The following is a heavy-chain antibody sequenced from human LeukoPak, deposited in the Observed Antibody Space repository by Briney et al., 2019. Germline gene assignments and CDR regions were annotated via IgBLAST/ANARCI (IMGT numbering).Heavy chain of an antibody. J-gene: IGHJ3*02. D-gene: IGHD3-10*01. Sequence: PSETLSLTCTVSGYSISSGYYWGWIRQPPEKGLEWIGSIYHSGSTYYNPSLKSRVTISVDTSKNQFSLKLSSVTAADTAVYYCARGGSGSYYTDAFDIWGQGTMVTVSS. V-gene: IGHV4-38-2*02. CDR1: GYSISSGYY. CDR2: IYHSGST. CDR3: ARGGSGSYYTDAFDI.